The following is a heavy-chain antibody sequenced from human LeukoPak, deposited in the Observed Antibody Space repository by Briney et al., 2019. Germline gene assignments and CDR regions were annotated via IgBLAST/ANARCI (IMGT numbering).Heavy chain of an antibody. V-gene: IGHV3-23*01. D-gene: IGHD6-19*01. CDR2: FSGSGGST. CDR1: GFTFSSYA. CDR3: ARSSMAVAGTLDY. J-gene: IGHJ4*02. Sequence: GGSLRLSCAASGFTFSSYAMSWVRQAPGKGLEWVSTFSGSGGSTHYADSVKGRFTISRDNSKHTVYLEMNSLRAEDTAVYYCARSSMAVAGTLDYWGQGTLVTVSS.